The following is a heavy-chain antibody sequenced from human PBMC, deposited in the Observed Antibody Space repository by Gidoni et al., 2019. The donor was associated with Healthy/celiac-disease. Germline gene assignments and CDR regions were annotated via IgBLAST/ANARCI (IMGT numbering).Heavy chain of an antibody. CDR3: ARDPAIGYCSGGSCYSRYGMDV. CDR1: GYTFTSYG. D-gene: IGHD2-15*01. Sequence: QVQLVQSGAEVKKPGASVKVSCKASGYTFTSYGISWVRQAPGQGLEWMGWISAYNGNTNYAQKLQGRVTMTTDTSTSTAYMGLRSLRSDDTAVYYCARDPAIGYCSGGSCYSRYGMDVWGQGTTVTVSS. J-gene: IGHJ6*02. V-gene: IGHV1-18*01. CDR2: ISAYNGNT.